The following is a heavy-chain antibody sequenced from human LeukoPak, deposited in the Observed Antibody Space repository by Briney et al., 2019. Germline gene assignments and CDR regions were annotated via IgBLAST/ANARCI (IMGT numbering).Heavy chain of an antibody. CDR1: GGSMNTYY. V-gene: IGHV4-59*01. D-gene: IGHD3-16*01. J-gene: IGHJ5*02. Sequence: KPSETLSLTCTVSGGSMNTYYWSWIRQPPGKGLEWIGNIYYSGSTYYNPSLKSRVTISIDTSKNQFSLELNSVTGADTAVYYCARYDQVGSTRWFDPWGQGTLVTVSS. CDR2: IYYSGST. CDR3: ARYDQVGSTRWFDP.